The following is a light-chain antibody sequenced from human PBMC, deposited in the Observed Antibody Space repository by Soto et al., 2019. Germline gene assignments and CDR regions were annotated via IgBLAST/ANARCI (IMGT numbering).Light chain of an antibody. Sequence: QSALTQPASVSGSPGQSITISCTGTSSDVGGYNYVSWYQLHPGKAPKLMIFEVSNRPSGVSNRFSASKSGNTASLTISGLQDEDEADYFCSSFTSINTPWVFGGGTKLTVL. CDR3: SSFTSINTPWV. CDR2: EVS. J-gene: IGLJ2*01. V-gene: IGLV2-14*01. CDR1: SSDVGGYNY.